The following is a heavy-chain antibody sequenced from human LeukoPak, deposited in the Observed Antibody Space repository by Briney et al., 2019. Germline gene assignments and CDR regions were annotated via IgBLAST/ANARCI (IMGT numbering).Heavy chain of an antibody. D-gene: IGHD2-2*01. Sequence: PSETLSLTCTVSGGSISSSSYYWGWIRQPPGKGLEWIGSIYHSGSTYYNPSLKSRVTISVDTSKNQFSLKLSSVTAADTAVYYCASRPVIVVVPAARDFDYWGQGTLVTVSS. V-gene: IGHV4-39*07. J-gene: IGHJ4*02. CDR3: ASRPVIVVVPAARDFDY. CDR1: GGSISSSSYY. CDR2: IYHSGST.